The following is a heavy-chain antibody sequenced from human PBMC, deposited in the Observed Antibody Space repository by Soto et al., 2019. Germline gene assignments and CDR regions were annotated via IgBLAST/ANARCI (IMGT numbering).Heavy chain of an antibody. D-gene: IGHD3-3*01. Sequence: SETLSLTCAVYGGSFSGYYWSWIRQPPGKGLEWIGEINHSGSTNYNPSLKSRVTISVDTSKNQFSLKLSSVTAADTAVYYCARILRFLEWLSDFDYWGKGTMVTVSS. J-gene: IGHJ4*02. CDR3: ARILRFLEWLSDFDY. CDR1: GGSFSGYY. V-gene: IGHV4-34*01. CDR2: INHSGST.